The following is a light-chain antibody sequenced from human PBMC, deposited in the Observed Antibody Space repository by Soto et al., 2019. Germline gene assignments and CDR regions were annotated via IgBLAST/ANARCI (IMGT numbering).Light chain of an antibody. J-gene: IGKJ2*01. Sequence: DIPMTQSPSSLSASVGDRVTIACRASQSISNRLNWYQQKPGKAPNLLIYAASSLQSGVPSRFSGSGSGTDFTLTISSLQPEDFTTYYCQQSYSTPYTFGQGTKL. CDR3: QQSYSTPYT. V-gene: IGKV1-39*01. CDR2: AAS. CDR1: QSISNR.